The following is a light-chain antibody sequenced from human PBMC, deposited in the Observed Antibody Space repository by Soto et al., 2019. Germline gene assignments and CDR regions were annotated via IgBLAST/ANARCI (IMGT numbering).Light chain of an antibody. Sequence: DIQMTQSPSSLSASVGDRVTISCRASQTISTYLHWYQHKPGRAPRLLIFGATSLQSGVPSRFSGSGSGTDFTLTISSLQLEDFATYYCQQSYSNPDTFGQGTKLEIK. CDR1: QTISTY. V-gene: IGKV1-39*01. J-gene: IGKJ2*01. CDR3: QQSYSNPDT. CDR2: GAT.